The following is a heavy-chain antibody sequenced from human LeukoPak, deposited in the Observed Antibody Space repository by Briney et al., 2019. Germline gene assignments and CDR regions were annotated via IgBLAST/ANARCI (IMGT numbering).Heavy chain of an antibody. CDR3: ASVGRGAYNWFDR. J-gene: IGHJ5*02. D-gene: IGHD3-10*01. Sequence: VASVRVSCKASGYTFTSYGIGWVRQAPGQGLEWMGWISAYNGNTNYAQTLQGRVTITTDTSTSTAYMEMKSLRSDDRAVYYCASVGRGAYNWFDRWGEGTLVTVSS. CDR2: ISAYNGNT. CDR1: GYTFTSYG. V-gene: IGHV1-18*01.